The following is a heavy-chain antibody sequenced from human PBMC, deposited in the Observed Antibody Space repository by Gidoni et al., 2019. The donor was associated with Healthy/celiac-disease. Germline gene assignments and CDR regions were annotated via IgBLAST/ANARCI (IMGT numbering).Heavy chain of an antibody. J-gene: IGHJ6*02. Sequence: EVQLVESGGGLVKPGGSLRLSCAASGFTFSSYSMNWVRQAPGKGLEWVSSISSSSSYIYYADSVKGRFTISRDNAKNSLYLQMNSLRAEATAVYYCARDPSLEWLHKQDYYYYGMDVWGQGTTVTVSS. V-gene: IGHV3-21*01. CDR3: ARDPSLEWLHKQDYYYYGMDV. D-gene: IGHD3-3*01. CDR2: ISSSSSYI. CDR1: GFTFSSYS.